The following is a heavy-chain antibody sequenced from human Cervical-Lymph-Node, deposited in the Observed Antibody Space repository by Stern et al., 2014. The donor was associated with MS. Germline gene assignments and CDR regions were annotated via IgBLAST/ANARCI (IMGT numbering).Heavy chain of an antibody. V-gene: IGHV1-2*02. Sequence: MQLVESGAEVKKPGASVKVSCKASGYTLTDYYMHWVRQAPGQGLEWMGWINPNSGGTKSAQKFQGRVTLTRDTSISTTHMELSRLRSEDTAVYFCARRINGNSDYFDFWGQGALVTVSS. J-gene: IGHJ4*02. CDR3: ARRINGNSDYFDF. CDR1: GYTLTDYY. D-gene: IGHD1-20*01. CDR2: INPNSGGT.